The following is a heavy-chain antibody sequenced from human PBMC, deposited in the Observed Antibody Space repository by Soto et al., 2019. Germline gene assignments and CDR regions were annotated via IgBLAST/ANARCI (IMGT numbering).Heavy chain of an antibody. CDR3: ARAVVTAMYNWFDP. Sequence: ASVKVSCKASGYTFTSYGISWVRQAPGQGLEWMGRIIPILGIANYAQKFQGRVTITADKSTSTAYMELSSLRSEDTAVYYCARAVVTAMYNWFDPWGQGTLVTVSS. V-gene: IGHV1-69*04. J-gene: IGHJ5*02. CDR1: GYTFTSYG. CDR2: IIPILGIA. D-gene: IGHD2-21*02.